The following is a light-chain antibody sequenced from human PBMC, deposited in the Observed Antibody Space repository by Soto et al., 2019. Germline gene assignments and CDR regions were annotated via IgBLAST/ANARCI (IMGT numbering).Light chain of an antibody. CDR2: DAS. V-gene: IGKV1-5*01. J-gene: IGKJ1*01. CDR3: QQYNSYRT. Sequence: DIQMTQSPSTLSAYVGDRVTITCRARQTISIWLAWYQQKPGKAPKLLIYDASILKSGVPSRFSGSGSGTEFTLTISSLQPDDSATYYCQQYNSYRTFDQGTKVEIK. CDR1: QTISIW.